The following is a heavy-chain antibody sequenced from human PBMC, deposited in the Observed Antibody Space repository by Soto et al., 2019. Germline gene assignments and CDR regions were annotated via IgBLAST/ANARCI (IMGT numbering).Heavy chain of an antibody. V-gene: IGHV3-15*01. Sequence: EVQLVESGGGLVKPGGSLRLSCAASGFTFSNAWMSWVRQAPGKGLEWVGRIKSKTDGGTTDYAAPVKGRFTISRDDSKNTLYPQMNSLKTEDTAVYYCTTYSGSYSPSDYWGQGTLVTVSS. CDR2: IKSKTDGGTT. CDR1: GFTFSNAW. D-gene: IGHD1-26*01. J-gene: IGHJ4*02. CDR3: TTYSGSYSPSDY.